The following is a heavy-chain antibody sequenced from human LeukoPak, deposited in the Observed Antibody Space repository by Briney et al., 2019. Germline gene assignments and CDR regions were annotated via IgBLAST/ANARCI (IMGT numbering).Heavy chain of an antibody. D-gene: IGHD2-15*01. CDR1: GFTISNNY. CDR3: ARGTAGENCSGGSCDAGCWDY. J-gene: IGHJ4*02. CDR2: IYSGGST. V-gene: IGHV3-66*01. Sequence: GGSLRLSCAASGFTISNNYMSWVRQAPGKGLEWVSVIYSGGSTYYADSVKDRFTISRENSKNTLYLQMNSLRVEDAAVYYWARGTAGENCSGGSCDAGCWDYWGERTLVTVSS.